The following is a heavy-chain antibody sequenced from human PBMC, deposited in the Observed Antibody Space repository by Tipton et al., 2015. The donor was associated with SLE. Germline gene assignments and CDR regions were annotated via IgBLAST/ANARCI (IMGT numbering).Heavy chain of an antibody. CDR1: GGSISTGSYY. V-gene: IGHV4-61*09. Sequence: TLSLTCTVSGGSISTGSYYWNWIRQPAGKGLEWIGYIYTSGSTNYNPSLKSRVTISVDTSKNQFSLKLSSVTAADTAVYYCASAPQAARNAFDIWGQGTMVTVSS. CDR2: IYTSGST. CDR3: ASAPQAARNAFDI. D-gene: IGHD6-6*01. J-gene: IGHJ3*02.